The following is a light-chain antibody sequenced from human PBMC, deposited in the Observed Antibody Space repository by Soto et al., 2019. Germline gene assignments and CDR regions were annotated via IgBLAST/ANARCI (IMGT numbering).Light chain of an antibody. J-gene: IGKJ4*01. CDR1: QSISSY. V-gene: IGKV1-39*01. Sequence: DIQMTQSPSSLSASVGDRVTITCRASQSISSYLNWYQQKPGKAPKLLIYAASSLQSGVPSRFSGSGSWTDFTLTISSLQPEDFATYYCQQSSSTPLTVGVGTKVEIK. CDR2: AAS. CDR3: QQSSSTPLT.